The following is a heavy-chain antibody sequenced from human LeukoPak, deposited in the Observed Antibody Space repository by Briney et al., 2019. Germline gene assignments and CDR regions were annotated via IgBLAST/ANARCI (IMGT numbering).Heavy chain of an antibody. J-gene: IGHJ4*02. D-gene: IGHD5-24*01. CDR2: IYTSGST. V-gene: IGHV4-4*07. CDR1: GGSISSYY. CDR3: ARGPTRRDGFIVNY. Sequence: PSETLSLTCTVSGGSISSYYWSWIRQPAGKGLEWIGRIYTSGSTNYNPSLKSRVTMSVDTSKNQFSLKLSSVTAADTAVYYSARGPTRRDGFIVNYWGQGTLVTVSS.